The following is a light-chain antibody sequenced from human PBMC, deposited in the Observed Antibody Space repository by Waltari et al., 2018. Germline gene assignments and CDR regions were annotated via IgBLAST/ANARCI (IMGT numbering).Light chain of an antibody. CDR2: GNN. CDR3: QSYDRNLVV. Sequence: QSVLTQPPSMSGAPGQRVTISCTCTSSNIGAGYYLHWYQQLPGTAPKLLIYGNNNRPSGVPDRFSASKSDISASLAITGLQAEDEADYYCQSYDRNLVVFGGGTKLTVL. CDR1: SSNIGAGYY. J-gene: IGLJ2*01. V-gene: IGLV1-40*01.